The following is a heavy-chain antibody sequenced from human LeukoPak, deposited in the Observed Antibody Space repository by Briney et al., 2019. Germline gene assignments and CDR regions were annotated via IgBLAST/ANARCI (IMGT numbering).Heavy chain of an antibody. V-gene: IGHV1-69*04. D-gene: IGHD1-26*01. CDR1: GYTFTSYG. Sequence: SVKVSCKASGYTFTSYGISWVRQAPGHGLEWMGRVIPIRGISNYAQKFQGRVTITADKSTSTAYMELSSLRSEDTAVYYCARCEWGAKSSGRYYYYGLDVWGQGTTVTVSS. CDR2: VIPIRGIS. J-gene: IGHJ6*02. CDR3: ARCEWGAKSSGRYYYYGLDV.